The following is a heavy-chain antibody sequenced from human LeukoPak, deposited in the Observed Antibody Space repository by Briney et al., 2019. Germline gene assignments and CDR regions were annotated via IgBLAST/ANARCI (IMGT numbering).Heavy chain of an antibody. CDR3: ARASRDDTAMATPFAY. CDR2: ITPIFGTA. CDR1: GGTFSNYA. D-gene: IGHD5-18*01. V-gene: IGHV1-69*06. J-gene: IGHJ4*02. Sequence: ASVKVSCKASGGTFSNYAINWVRQAPGQGLEWMGGITPIFGTANYLQKFQGRVTITADKSTSTAYMEPSRLRSEDTAIYYCARASRDDTAMATPFAYWGQGTLVTVSS.